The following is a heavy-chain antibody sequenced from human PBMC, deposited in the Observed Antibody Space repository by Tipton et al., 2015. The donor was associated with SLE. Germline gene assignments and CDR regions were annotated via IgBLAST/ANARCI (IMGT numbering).Heavy chain of an antibody. CDR2: ISDSGST. Sequence: TLSLTCTISGGSTSSHSWNWIRQPPGKGLEWIGYISDSGSTNYNPSLKSRVSMSLDTSTNQFSLRVKSVTAADTAMYYCATAYCSGGNCFWEYFENWGQGTLVTVSS. D-gene: IGHD2-15*01. V-gene: IGHV4-59*11. CDR1: GGSTSSHS. CDR3: ATAYCSGGNCFWEYFEN. J-gene: IGHJ1*01.